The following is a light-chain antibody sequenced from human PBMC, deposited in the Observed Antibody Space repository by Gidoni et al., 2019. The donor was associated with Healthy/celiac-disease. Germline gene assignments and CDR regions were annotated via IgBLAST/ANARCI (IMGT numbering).Light chain of an antibody. CDR1: QSVSSSY. Sequence: EIVLTQSPGTLSLSPGERATLSCRASQSVSSSYLAWYQQKPGQAPRLLIYGASSRATGIPDRFSGSGSGTDFTLTISRLEPEDFAVYYCQQYGSSPYSAFGPXTKVDIK. V-gene: IGKV3-20*01. CDR3: QQYGSSPYSA. J-gene: IGKJ3*01. CDR2: GAS.